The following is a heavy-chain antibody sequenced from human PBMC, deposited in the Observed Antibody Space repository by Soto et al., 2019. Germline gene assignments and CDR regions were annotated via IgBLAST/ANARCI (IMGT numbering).Heavy chain of an antibody. Sequence: ASVKVSCRASGSTFTSYDINWVRQATGQGLEYLGWMNPNSGDTAYVQKFQGRLTMTWDISITTAYMELSGLRSEDTAIYFCARGVKYGAYSRWFDPWGQGTLVTVSS. V-gene: IGHV1-8*01. J-gene: IGHJ5*02. CDR2: MNPNSGDT. CDR1: GSTFTSYD. D-gene: IGHD4-17*01. CDR3: ARGVKYGAYSRWFDP.